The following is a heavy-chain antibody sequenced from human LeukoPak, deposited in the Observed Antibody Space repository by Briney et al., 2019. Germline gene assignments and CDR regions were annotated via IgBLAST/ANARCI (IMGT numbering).Heavy chain of an antibody. CDR2: MFHSGST. CDR3: ARDIGNGGSFSFDY. V-gene: IGHV4-38-2*02. CDR1: GYSISSGYY. J-gene: IGHJ4*02. Sequence: PSESLSLTCAVSGYSISSGYYWGWMRQPPGKGLEWIGSMFHSGSTYYNPSLKSRVTISVDTSKNKFSLKLSSVTAADTAVYYCARDIGNGGSFSFDYWGQGTLVTLCS. D-gene: IGHD1-26*01.